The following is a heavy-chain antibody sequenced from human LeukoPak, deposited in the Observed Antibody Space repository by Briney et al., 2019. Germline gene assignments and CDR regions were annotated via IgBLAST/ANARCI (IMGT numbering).Heavy chain of an antibody. Sequence: GASVKVSCKASGYTFTSYGISWVRQAPGQGLEWMGWISAYNGNTNYAQKLQGRVTMTTDTSTSIAYMELRSLRSDDTAVYYCAREMGYYDSSGYYYGGREEGMDVWGQGTTVTVSS. CDR3: AREMGYYDSSGYYYGGREEGMDV. CDR1: GYTFTSYG. V-gene: IGHV1-18*01. J-gene: IGHJ6*02. CDR2: ISAYNGNT. D-gene: IGHD3-22*01.